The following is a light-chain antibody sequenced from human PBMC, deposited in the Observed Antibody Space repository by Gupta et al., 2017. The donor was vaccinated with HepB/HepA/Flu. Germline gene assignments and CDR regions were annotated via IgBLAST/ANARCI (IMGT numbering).Light chain of an antibody. V-gene: IGLV2-14*01. CDR2: DVR. Sequence: FALAHPASVSWSHGQSITISCTGNSNDVGGYKFVSWYQQHPGKAPKLIIYDVRNRPPGVSARFSGSKSGNTASLTISGLQADDEAVYYCNSYTNRRTLNWVFGGGTKLTVV. CDR3: NSYTNRRTLNWV. CDR1: SNDVGGYKF. J-gene: IGLJ3*02.